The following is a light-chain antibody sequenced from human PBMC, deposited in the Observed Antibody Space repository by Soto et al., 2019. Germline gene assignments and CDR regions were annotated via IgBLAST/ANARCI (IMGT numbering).Light chain of an antibody. CDR1: QSVFFTSNNKNY. V-gene: IGKV4-1*01. Sequence: DIVMTQSPDSLAVSLGGRATINCKSSQSVFFTSNNKNYLAWYQQKPGQPPNLLIYWASTRESGVPDRFSGSGSGTDFTLTISRLEPEDFAVYYCQQYGSLLRTFGQGTRWIS. CDR2: WAS. CDR3: QQYGSLLRT. J-gene: IGKJ1*01.